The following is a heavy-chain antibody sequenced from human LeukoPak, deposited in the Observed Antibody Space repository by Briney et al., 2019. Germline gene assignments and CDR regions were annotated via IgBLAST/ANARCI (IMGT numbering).Heavy chain of an antibody. CDR2: ISGSGVST. CDR3: AKDTRGYSGYDRDY. Sequence: GGSLRLSYAATGFTLNSHAISSHRQAPGKGLEWGSAISGSGVSTYYADSVKGRFTISRDNSKNTLYLQMNSLRAEDTAVYYCAKDTRGYSGYDRDYWGQGTLVTVSS. D-gene: IGHD5-12*01. J-gene: IGHJ4*02. V-gene: IGHV3-23*01. CDR1: GFTLNSHA.